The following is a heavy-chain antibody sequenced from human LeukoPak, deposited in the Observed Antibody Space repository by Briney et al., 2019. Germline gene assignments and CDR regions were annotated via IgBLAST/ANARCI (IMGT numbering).Heavy chain of an antibody. Sequence: SETLSLTCTVSGGSISSYHWSWIRQPAGKGLEWIGRIYTSGSTNYNPSLKSRVTMSVDTSKNQFSLKLSSVTAADTAVYYCARGSRPWYDFWSGYSNWFDPWGQGTLVTVSS. CDR3: ARGSRPWYDFWSGYSNWFDP. CDR1: GGSISSYH. J-gene: IGHJ5*02. V-gene: IGHV4-4*07. D-gene: IGHD3-3*01. CDR2: IYTSGST.